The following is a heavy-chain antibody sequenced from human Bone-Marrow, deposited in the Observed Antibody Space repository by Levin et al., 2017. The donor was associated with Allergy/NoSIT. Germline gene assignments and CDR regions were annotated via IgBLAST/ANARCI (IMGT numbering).Heavy chain of an antibody. CDR3: ARLTGDCSGGACLSRYFYYYMDV. V-gene: IGHV1-69*13. Sequence: ASVKVSCKASGGTFSSHGIAWVRQAPGQGLEWMGGIIPIFGPPNYAQKFQGRVTISADESTNTAYMELSSLRSDDAAVFYCARLTGDCSGGACLSRYFYYYMDVWGKGTTVTVSS. CDR1: GGTFSSHG. J-gene: IGHJ6*03. CDR2: IIPIFGPP. D-gene: IGHD2-15*01.